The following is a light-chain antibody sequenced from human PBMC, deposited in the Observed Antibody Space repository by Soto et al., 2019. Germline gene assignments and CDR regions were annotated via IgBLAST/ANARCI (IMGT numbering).Light chain of an antibody. J-gene: IGKJ3*01. Sequence: DIQMTQSPSSLSASVGDRVTITCRASQGIRNDLGWFQQKPGKAPERLIYAELSLQSGVPSRFSGNVSGKEFTLTISSLQPEDFATYYCLQYDSYPCTFGAGTKVDIK. CDR3: LQYDSYPCT. V-gene: IGKV1-17*01. CDR1: QGIRND. CDR2: AEL.